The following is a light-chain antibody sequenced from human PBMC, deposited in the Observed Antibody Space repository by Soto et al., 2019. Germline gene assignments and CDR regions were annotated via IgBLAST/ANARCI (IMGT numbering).Light chain of an antibody. J-gene: IGKJ4*01. CDR1: QSVSSN. CDR3: QQYNYWPPLT. CDR2: GAS. Sequence: EIVMTQSPATLSVSPGEGATLSCRASQSVSSNLAWYQHKPGQAPRLLIYGASLRATGIPARFSGSGSGTEFTLTISSLQSEAFAVYYCQQYNYWPPLTFGGGTKVEI. V-gene: IGKV3D-15*01.